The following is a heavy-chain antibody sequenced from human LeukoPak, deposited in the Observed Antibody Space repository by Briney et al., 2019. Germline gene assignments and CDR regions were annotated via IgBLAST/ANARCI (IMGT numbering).Heavy chain of an antibody. Sequence: SETLSLTCTVSGGSISSGSYYWSWIRQPAGKVLEWIGRIYTSGSTNYNPSLKSRVTISVDTSKNQFSLKLSSVTAADTAVYYCARDHSKYYDFWSGYFTWFDPWGQGTLVTVSS. CDR1: GGSISSGSYY. D-gene: IGHD3-3*01. J-gene: IGHJ5*02. CDR2: IYTSGST. V-gene: IGHV4-61*02. CDR3: ARDHSKYYDFWSGYFTWFDP.